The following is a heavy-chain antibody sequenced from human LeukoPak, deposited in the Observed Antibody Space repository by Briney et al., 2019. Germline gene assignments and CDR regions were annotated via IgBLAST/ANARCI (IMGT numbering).Heavy chain of an antibody. CDR2: ISGSGGST. CDR1: GFTFSSYG. V-gene: IGHV3-23*01. CDR3: AKEHGGSSWYEDAFDI. J-gene: IGHJ3*02. Sequence: GGPLRLSCAASGFTFSSYGMSWVRQAPGKGLEWVSDISGSGGSTYYADSVKGRFTISRDNSKKPLYLQMNSLRAEDTAVYYCAKEHGGSSWYEDAFDIWGQGTMVTVSS. D-gene: IGHD6-13*01.